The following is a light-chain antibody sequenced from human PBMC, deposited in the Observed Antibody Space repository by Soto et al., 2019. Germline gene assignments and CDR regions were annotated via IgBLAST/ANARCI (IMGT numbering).Light chain of an antibody. CDR1: SSDVGRYNY. CDR3: NSYTSSTAYV. Sequence: QSVLTQPASVSGSPGQSITLSCTGASSDVGRYNYVSWYQLHPGKAPKLIIYEVSNRPSEVSNRFSGSKSGNTASLTISGLRAEDEADYYCNSYTSSTAYVCGTGTKVTVL. V-gene: IGLV2-14*01. CDR2: EVS. J-gene: IGLJ1*01.